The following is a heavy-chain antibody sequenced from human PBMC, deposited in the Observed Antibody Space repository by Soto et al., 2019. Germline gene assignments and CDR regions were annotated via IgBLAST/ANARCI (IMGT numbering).Heavy chain of an antibody. D-gene: IGHD3-22*01. CDR1: GYTFTSYD. J-gene: IGHJ6*02. V-gene: IGHV1-8*02. CDR3: ARLLGESSGHIDYYYYGMDV. CDR2: MNPNSGHT. Sequence: ASVKVSCKASGYTFTSYDINWVRQATGQGLEWMGWMNPNSGHTGYAQKFQGRVTMTRNTSISTAYMELSSLRSEATAVYYCARLLGESSGHIDYYYYGMDVWGQGTTVTVSS.